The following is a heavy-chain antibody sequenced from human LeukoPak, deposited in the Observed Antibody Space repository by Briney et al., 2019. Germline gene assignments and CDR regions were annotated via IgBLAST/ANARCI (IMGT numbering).Heavy chain of an antibody. CDR1: GYTFTGYY. D-gene: IGHD3-22*01. CDR2: INPNSGGT. J-gene: IGHJ4*03. V-gene: IGHV1-2*02. CDR3: ARGPPITMIVVVIPYYFDY. Sequence: ASVKVSCKASGYTFTGYYMHWVRQAPGQGLEWMGWINPNSGGTNYAQKFQGRVTMTRDTSISTAYMELSRLRSDDTAVYYCARGPPITMIVVVIPYYFDYWGQGTMVTVSS.